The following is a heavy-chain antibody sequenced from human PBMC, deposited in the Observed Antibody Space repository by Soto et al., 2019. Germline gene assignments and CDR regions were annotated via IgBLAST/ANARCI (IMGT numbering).Heavy chain of an antibody. D-gene: IGHD3-22*01. CDR1: GGSISDGYY. Sequence: SETLSLTCTVSGGSISDGYYWTWIRQHPGKGLEWIGSISASGSTSYNPSLKSRLTVSVDKSKNQFSLNLRSVTAADTAVYYCARRDSSGFSYWLDTWGQGTLVTVSS. CDR2: ISASGST. V-gene: IGHV4-31*03. CDR3: ARRDSSGFSYWLDT. J-gene: IGHJ5*02.